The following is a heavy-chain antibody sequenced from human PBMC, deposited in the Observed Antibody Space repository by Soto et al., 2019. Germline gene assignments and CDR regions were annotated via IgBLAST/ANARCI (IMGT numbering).Heavy chain of an antibody. Sequence: QVQLQESGPGLVKPSETLSLTCTVSGGSISSYYWSWIRQPPGKGLEWIGYIYYSGSTNYNPSLKSRVTISVDTSKNQFSLKLSSVTAADTDVYYCARPYGGTFYYWGQGTLVTVSS. CDR3: ARPYGGTFYY. CDR1: GGSISSYY. CDR2: IYYSGST. J-gene: IGHJ4*02. V-gene: IGHV4-59*08. D-gene: IGHD2-15*01.